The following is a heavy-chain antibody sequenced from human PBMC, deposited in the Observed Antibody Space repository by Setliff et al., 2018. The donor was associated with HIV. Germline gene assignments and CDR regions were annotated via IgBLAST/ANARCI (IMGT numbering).Heavy chain of an antibody. J-gene: IGHJ4*02. CDR3: ARHKSQPYYFDY. Sequence: SETLSLTCTVSGGSISSRSYYWSWIRQPPGKGLEWIGYIYYSGSTNYNPSLKSRATISVDTSKNQFSLKLSSVTAADTAVYYCARHKSQPYYFDYWGQGTLVTVSS. V-gene: IGHV4-61*05. CDR2: IYYSGST. CDR1: GGSISSRSYY.